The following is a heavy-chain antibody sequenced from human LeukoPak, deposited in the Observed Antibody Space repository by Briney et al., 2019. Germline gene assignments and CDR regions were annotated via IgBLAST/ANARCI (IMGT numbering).Heavy chain of an antibody. Sequence: GESLQISCKGSGSRFTSYWIGWVRQMPGKGLEWMGIIYPGDSDTRYSPSFQGQVTISADKSISTAYLQWSSLKASDTAMYYCARHKYSSSWSTFDPWGQGTLVTVSS. D-gene: IGHD6-13*01. V-gene: IGHV5-51*01. CDR2: IYPGDSDT. CDR1: GSRFTSYW. J-gene: IGHJ5*02. CDR3: ARHKYSSSWSTFDP.